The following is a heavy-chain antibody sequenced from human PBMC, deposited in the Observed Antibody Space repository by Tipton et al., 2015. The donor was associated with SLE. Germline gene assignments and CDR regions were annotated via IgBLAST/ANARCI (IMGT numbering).Heavy chain of an antibody. D-gene: IGHD2-21*02. CDR2: FYTPGNN. V-gene: IGHV4-61*02. CDR1: GGAISSDSHY. Sequence: TLSLTCTVSGGAISSDSHYWTWIRQPAGKGLEWIGRFYTPGNNHSNPSLKSRVTMSVDTPKNQFSLKLSSVTAADTAVYYCARLGVVVTAIDYWDQGTLVTVSS. J-gene: IGHJ4*02. CDR3: ARLGVVVTAIDY.